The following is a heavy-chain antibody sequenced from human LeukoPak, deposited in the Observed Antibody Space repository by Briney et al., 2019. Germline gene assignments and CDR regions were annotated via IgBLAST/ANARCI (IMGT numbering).Heavy chain of an antibody. J-gene: IGHJ5*02. CDR1: GGSISSSSYY. CDR2: IYHSGST. D-gene: IGHD6-13*01. CDR3: ARGEEQQLNWFDP. Sequence: SETLSLTCTVSGGSISSSSYYWGWIRQPPGKGLEWIGEIYHSGSTNYNPSLKSRVTISVDKSKNQFSLKLSSVTAADTAVYYCARGEEQQLNWFDPWGQGTLVTVSS. V-gene: IGHV4-39*07.